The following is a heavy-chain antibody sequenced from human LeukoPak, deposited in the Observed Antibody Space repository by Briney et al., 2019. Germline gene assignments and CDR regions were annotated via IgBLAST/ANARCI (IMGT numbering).Heavy chain of an antibody. V-gene: IGHV3-53*01. CDR3: AGATHSSNWYAH. D-gene: IGHD2-2*01. Sequence: GGSLRLSCAVSGFTVTSIYMSWVRQAPGKGLEWVSFIYSDGNTYYADSVKGRFTISRDSSRNTLYLQMNSLRVEDTAVYYCAGATHSSNWYAHWGQGTLVTVSS. CDR2: IYSDGNT. J-gene: IGHJ5*02. CDR1: GFTVTSIY.